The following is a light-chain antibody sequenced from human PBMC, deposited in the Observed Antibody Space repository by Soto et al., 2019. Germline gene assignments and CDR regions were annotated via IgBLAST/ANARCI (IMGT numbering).Light chain of an antibody. V-gene: IGKV1-5*01. CDR2: DAS. CDR1: QSISSW. CDR3: QQYNSYSPWT. J-gene: IGKJ1*01. Sequence: DIQMTQSPSTPSASVGDRVTITCRASQSISSWLAWYQQKPGKAPKLLIYDASSLESGVPSRFSGSGSGTEFTLTISSLQPDDFATYYCQQYNSYSPWTFGQGTKVDI.